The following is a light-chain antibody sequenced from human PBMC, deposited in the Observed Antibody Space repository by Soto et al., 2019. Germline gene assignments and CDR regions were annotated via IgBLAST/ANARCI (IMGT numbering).Light chain of an antibody. J-gene: IGKJ4*01. V-gene: IGKV1-33*01. CDR1: QDITNF. CDR3: QQYDDLPLT. Sequence: DVQMTQSPSSLSASVGDRVTITCRASQDITNFLNWYQQKPGKAPKLLIYDATYLEKGAPSRFSGSGSGTDFSFTISNVQPEDFATYFCQQYDDLPLTFGGGTKVDIK. CDR2: DAT.